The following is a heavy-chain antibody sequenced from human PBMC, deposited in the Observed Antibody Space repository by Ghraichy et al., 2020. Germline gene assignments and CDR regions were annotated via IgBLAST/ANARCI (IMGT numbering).Heavy chain of an antibody. D-gene: IGHD6-6*01. J-gene: IGHJ6*02. CDR2: INHSGST. CDR1: GGSFSGYY. Sequence: TLSLTCAVYGGSFSGYYWSWIRQPPGKGLEWIGEINHSGSTNYNPSLKSRVTISVDTSKNQFSLKLSSVTAADTAVYYCARFRSIAARPHASYGMDVWGQGTTVTVSS. V-gene: IGHV4-34*01. CDR3: ARFRSIAARPHASYGMDV.